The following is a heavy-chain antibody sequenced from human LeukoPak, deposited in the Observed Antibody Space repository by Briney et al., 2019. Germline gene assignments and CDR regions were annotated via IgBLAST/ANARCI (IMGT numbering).Heavy chain of an antibody. J-gene: IGHJ6*04. CDR1: GFTFSSYT. D-gene: IGHD2-2*01. V-gene: IGHV3-23*01. CDR2: ISASGGTT. CDR3: AKTRPGPAATFYYYGLDV. Sequence: PGGSLRLSCAASGFTFSSYTMSWVRQAPGKGLEWVSVISASGGTTYYADSVKGRFTISRDNSKNTLYLQMNSLRGEDMAVYYCAKTRPGPAATFYYYGLDVWGKGTTVTVSS.